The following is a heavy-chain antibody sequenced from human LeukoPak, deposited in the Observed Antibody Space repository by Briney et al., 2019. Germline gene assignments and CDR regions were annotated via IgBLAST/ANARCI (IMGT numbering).Heavy chain of an antibody. D-gene: IGHD2-2*01. J-gene: IGHJ4*02. CDR2: IYTSGST. CDR1: GGSISSGSYY. CDR3: AREVRERYCSSTSCYYYFDY. V-gene: IGHV4-61*02. Sequence: SGTLSLTCTVSGGSISSGSYYWSWIRQPAGKGLEWIGRIYTSGSTNYNPSLKSRVTISVDTSKNQFSLKLSSVTAADTAVYYCAREVRERYCSSTSCYYYFDYWGQGTLVTVSS.